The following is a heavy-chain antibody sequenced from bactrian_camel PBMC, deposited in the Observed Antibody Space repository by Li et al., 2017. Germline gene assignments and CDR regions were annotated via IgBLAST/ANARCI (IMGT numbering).Heavy chain of an antibody. V-gene: IGHV3S54*01. Sequence: HVQLVESGGGSVQAGGSLRLSCAVSGYTLSSGCMGWFRQTPGKQREGVATICTRAEHTYYSDSVNGRFTVSRDSAKNTLYLQMAMMNPEDTAVYYCVAGDTWYTDALVDSAYDYWGQGTQVTVS. J-gene: IGHJ4*01. D-gene: IGHD1*01. CDR3: VAGDTWYTDALVDSAYDY. CDR2: ICTRAEHT. CDR1: GYTLSSGC.